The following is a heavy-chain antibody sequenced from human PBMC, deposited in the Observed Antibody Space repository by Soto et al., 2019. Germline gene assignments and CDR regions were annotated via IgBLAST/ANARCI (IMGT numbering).Heavy chain of an antibody. CDR2: IYYSGST. V-gene: IGHV4-39*01. D-gene: IGHD1-7*01. J-gene: IGHJ6*03. CDR3: ARHGNWNSRPHYYYMDV. CDR1: GGSISSSSYY. Sequence: QLQLQESGPGLVKPSETLSLTCTVSGGSISSSSYYWGWIRQPPGKGLEWIGSIYYSGSTYYNPSLKSRVTITVDTSKKQFSLKLSSVTAADTAVYYCARHGNWNSRPHYYYMDVWGKGTTVTVSS.